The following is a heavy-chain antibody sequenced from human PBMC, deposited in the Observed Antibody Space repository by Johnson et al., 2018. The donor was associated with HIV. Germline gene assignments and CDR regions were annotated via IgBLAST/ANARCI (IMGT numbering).Heavy chain of an antibody. CDR2: IKSKTDGGTT. Sequence: VQLVESGGGLIQPGGSLRLSCAASLFTVSHAWMSWVRQAPGKGLEWVGRIKSKTDGGTTDYAAPVKGRFTISRDDSKNTLYLQMNSLKTEDTAVYYCTTKSLGAFDIWGQGTMVTVSS. D-gene: IGHD3-16*01. CDR1: LFTVSHAW. CDR3: TTKSLGAFDI. V-gene: IGHV3-15*01. J-gene: IGHJ3*02.